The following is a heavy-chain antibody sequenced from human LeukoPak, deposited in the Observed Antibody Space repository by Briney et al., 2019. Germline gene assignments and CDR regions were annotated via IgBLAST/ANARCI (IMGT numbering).Heavy chain of an antibody. Sequence: SETLSLTCTVSGGSISSGDYYWSWIRQPPGKGLEWIGEINHSGSTNYNPSLKSRVTISVDTSKNQFSLKLSSVTAADTAVYYCALEEVKEEYFQHWGQGTLVTVSS. D-gene: IGHD3-3*01. J-gene: IGHJ1*01. V-gene: IGHV4-39*07. CDR1: GGSISSGDYY. CDR2: INHSGST. CDR3: ALEEVKEEYFQH.